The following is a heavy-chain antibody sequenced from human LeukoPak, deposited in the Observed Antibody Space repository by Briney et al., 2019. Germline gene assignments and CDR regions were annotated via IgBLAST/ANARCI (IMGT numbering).Heavy chain of an antibody. CDR3: ARVYEDTAMVSHYFDY. Sequence: ASVKVSCKASGYTFTGYYMHWVRQAPGQGLEWMGWINPNSGGTNYAQKFQGRVTMTRDTSISTAYMELSRLRSDDTAVYYCARVYEDTAMVSHYFDYWGQGTLVTVSS. CDR2: INPNSGGT. D-gene: IGHD5-18*01. CDR1: GYTFTGYY. V-gene: IGHV1-2*02. J-gene: IGHJ4*02.